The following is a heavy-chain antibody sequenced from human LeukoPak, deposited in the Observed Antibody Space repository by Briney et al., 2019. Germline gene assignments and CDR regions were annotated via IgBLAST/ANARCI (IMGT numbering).Heavy chain of an antibody. Sequence: GGSLRLSCAASGFTFSSYEMNWVRQAPEKGLEWVSYISSSGSTIYYADSVKGRFTIFRDNAKKSLYLQMKSLRAEDTAVYYCARDEDMVATIPSFFDYWGQGTLVTVSS. CDR2: ISSSGSTI. CDR3: ARDEDMVATIPSFFDY. V-gene: IGHV3-48*03. D-gene: IGHD5-12*01. CDR1: GFTFSSYE. J-gene: IGHJ4*02.